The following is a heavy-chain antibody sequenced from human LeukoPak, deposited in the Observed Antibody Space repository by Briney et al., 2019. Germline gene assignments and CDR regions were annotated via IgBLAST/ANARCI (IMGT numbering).Heavy chain of an antibody. V-gene: IGHV4-59*08. D-gene: IGHD2-2*01. CDR1: GGSISSYY. CDR3: ARHVPAFEYQFDY. Sequence: SETLSLTCTVSGGSISSYYWSWLRQPPGKGLEWIGYIYCSGSTNYNPSLKSRVTISVDTSKNQFSLKLSSVTAADTAVYYCARHVPAFEYQFDYWGQGTLVTVSS. J-gene: IGHJ4*02. CDR2: IYCSGST.